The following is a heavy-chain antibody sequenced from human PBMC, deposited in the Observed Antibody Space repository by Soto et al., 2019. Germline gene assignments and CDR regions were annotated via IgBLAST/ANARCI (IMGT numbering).Heavy chain of an antibody. Sequence: QLQLQESGPGLVKPSETLSLTCTVSGGSISSSSYYWGWIRQPPGKGLEWIGSIYYSGSTYYNPSLKSRVTISLDTSKNQFSLKLSSVTAADTAVYYCAMERYSSGWWGPEYFQHWGQGTLVTVSS. CDR1: GGSISSSSYY. V-gene: IGHV4-39*01. J-gene: IGHJ1*01. D-gene: IGHD6-19*01. CDR2: IYYSGST. CDR3: AMERYSSGWWGPEYFQH.